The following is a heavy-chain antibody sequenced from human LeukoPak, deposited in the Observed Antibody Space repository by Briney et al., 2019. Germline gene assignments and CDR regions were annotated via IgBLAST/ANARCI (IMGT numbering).Heavy chain of an antibody. J-gene: IGHJ4*02. Sequence: PGGSLRLSCAASGFTFSSYRMNWVRQAPGKGLEWISYISSSSSTIYYADSVKGRFTISRDNAKNSLYLQMSSLRDEDTAVYYCARGVDYGDYWGQGTLVTVSS. CDR2: ISSSSSTI. V-gene: IGHV3-48*02. CDR1: GFTFSSYR. CDR3: ARGVDYGDY.